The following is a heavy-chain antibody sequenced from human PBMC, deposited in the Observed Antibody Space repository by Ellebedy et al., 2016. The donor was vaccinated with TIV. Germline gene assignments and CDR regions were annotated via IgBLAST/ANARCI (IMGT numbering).Heavy chain of an antibody. V-gene: IGHV3-7*03. J-gene: IGHJ4*02. CDR2: IKQDGSET. CDR1: GFPFGGYW. CDR3: ARGELYSSTWYTY. D-gene: IGHD6-13*01. Sequence: GGSLRLSXAGFGFPFGGYWMGWVRQAPGKGLEWVANIKQDGSETHYVDTVRGRFTISRDNAENSLYLQMNSLRAEDTAVYYCARGELYSSTWYTYWGQGTLVTVSS.